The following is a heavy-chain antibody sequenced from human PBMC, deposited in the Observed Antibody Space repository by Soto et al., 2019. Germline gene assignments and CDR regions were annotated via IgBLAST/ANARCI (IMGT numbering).Heavy chain of an antibody. CDR1: GGSLSCYY. Sequence: SETLSLTCAVDGGSLSCYYWRLIRQPPGKGLEWIGEINHSGSTNYNPSLKSRVTISVDTSKNQFSLKLSSVTAADTAVYYCARGLWSAAGTGYVMDVWGQGTTVTVSS. J-gene: IGHJ6*02. D-gene: IGHD6-13*01. CDR3: ARGLWSAAGTGYVMDV. CDR2: INHSGST. V-gene: IGHV4-34*01.